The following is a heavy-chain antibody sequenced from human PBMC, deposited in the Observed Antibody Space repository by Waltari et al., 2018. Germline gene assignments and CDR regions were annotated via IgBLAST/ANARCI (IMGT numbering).Heavy chain of an antibody. Sequence: QVQLQESGPGLVKPSGTLSLTCAVSGGSIRSSNWWSWVRQPPGKGLEWIGEIYHSGGTNYNPALKIRVTISVDKSKTQFSLKLSSVTAADTAVYYCSRDSAVGATDYWGQGTLVTVSS. V-gene: IGHV4-4*02. CDR3: SRDSAVGATDY. CDR2: IYHSGGT. D-gene: IGHD1-26*01. J-gene: IGHJ4*02. CDR1: GGSIRSSNW.